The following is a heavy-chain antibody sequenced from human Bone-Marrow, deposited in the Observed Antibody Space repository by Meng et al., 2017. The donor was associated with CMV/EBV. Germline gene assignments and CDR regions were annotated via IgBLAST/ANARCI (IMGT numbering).Heavy chain of an antibody. V-gene: IGHV3-30*02. CDR1: GFTFSRNG. CDR2: MRYDGSNK. CDR3: AKGGDSGYDLGDFDY. Sequence: GGSLRLSCAASGFTFSRNGMHWVRQAPGKGLEWVAFMRYDGSNKYYGDSMKGRFTISRDNSKNTLYLQMNSLRAEDTAVYYCAKGGDSGYDLGDFDYWGQGTLVTVSS. J-gene: IGHJ4*02. D-gene: IGHD5-12*01.